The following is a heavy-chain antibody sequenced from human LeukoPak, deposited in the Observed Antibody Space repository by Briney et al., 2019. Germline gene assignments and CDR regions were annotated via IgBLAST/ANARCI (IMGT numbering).Heavy chain of an antibody. CDR1: GYTFTSYY. D-gene: IGHD5-18*01. J-gene: IGHJ4*02. CDR3: ATGVGGYSYGYGGTGY. V-gene: IGHV1-24*01. Sequence: ASVKVPCKASGYTFTSYYMHWVRQAPGQGLERMGGFDPEDGETIYAQKFQGRVTMTEDTSTDTAYMELSSLRSEDTAVYYCATGVGGYSYGYGGTGYWGQGTLVTVSS. CDR2: FDPEDGET.